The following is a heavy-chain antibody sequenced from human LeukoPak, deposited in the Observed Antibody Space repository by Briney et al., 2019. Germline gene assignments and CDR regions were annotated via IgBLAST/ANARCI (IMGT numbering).Heavy chain of an antibody. D-gene: IGHD4-23*01. Sequence: ASVKVSCKASGYTFTSYGINWVRQATGQGLEWMGWMNPNSGNTGYAQKFQGRVTMTRNTSISTAYMELSSLRSEDTAVYYCARGGRDYGGNSVANWFDPWGQGTLVTVSS. CDR2: MNPNSGNT. V-gene: IGHV1-8*01. CDR3: ARGGRDYGGNSVANWFDP. J-gene: IGHJ5*02. CDR1: GYTFTSYG.